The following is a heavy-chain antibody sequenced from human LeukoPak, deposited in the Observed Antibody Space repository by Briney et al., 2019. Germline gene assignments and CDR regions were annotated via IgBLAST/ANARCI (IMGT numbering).Heavy chain of an antibody. CDR1: GYSISSGYY. D-gene: IGHD4-23*01. Sequence: SETLSLTCTVSGYSISSGYYWGWIRQPPGKGLQWIGSIYHSGSTYYNPSLKSRVTISVDTSKNQFSLKLNSVTAADTAVYYCASPYYGGNSQLGRWFDPWGQGTLVTVS. CDR2: IYHSGST. J-gene: IGHJ5*02. V-gene: IGHV4-38-2*02. CDR3: ASPYYGGNSQLGRWFDP.